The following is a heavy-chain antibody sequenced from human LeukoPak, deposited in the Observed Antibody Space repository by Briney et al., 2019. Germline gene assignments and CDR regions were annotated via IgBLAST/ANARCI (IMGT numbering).Heavy chain of an antibody. CDR1: GFTFSSYA. Sequence: GGSLRLSCAASGFTFSSYAMSWVRQAPGKGLEWLSEIGGGGDGAYHADSVKGRFTISRDNSKNTLYLQMNSLRAEDTAVYYCTTSWPKVREGDQWGQGTLVTVSS. CDR3: TTSWPKVREGDQ. CDR2: IGGGGDGA. J-gene: IGHJ4*02. D-gene: IGHD3-10*01. V-gene: IGHV3-23*01.